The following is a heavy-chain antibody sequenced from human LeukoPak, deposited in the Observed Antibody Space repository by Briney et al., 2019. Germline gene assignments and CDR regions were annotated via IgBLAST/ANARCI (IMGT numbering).Heavy chain of an antibody. CDR1: GGTFSSYA. J-gene: IGHJ4*02. V-gene: IGHV1-69*04. Sequence: ASVKVSCKASGGTFSSYAISWVRQAPGQGLEWMGRIIPILGIANYAQKFQGRVTITADKSTSTAYMELSSLRSEDTAVYYCAKDQSWNYVGCIFDYWGQGTLVTVSS. D-gene: IGHD1-7*01. CDR2: IIPILGIA. CDR3: AKDQSWNYVGCIFDY.